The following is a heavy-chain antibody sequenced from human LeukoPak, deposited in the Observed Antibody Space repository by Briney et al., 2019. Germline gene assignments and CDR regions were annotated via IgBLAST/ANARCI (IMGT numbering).Heavy chain of an antibody. J-gene: IGHJ6*03. Sequence: ASLKVSCKASGYTFTDYYIHWVRQAPAQGLEWMGWINPNSGGADYAQKFQGRVTMTRDTSISTAYMEVSRLRSDDTAVYYCARDENWNYESEDYYYYMDVWGKGTTVTVSS. D-gene: IGHD1-7*01. CDR1: GYTFTDYY. CDR3: ARDENWNYESEDYYYYMDV. CDR2: INPNSGGA. V-gene: IGHV1-2*02.